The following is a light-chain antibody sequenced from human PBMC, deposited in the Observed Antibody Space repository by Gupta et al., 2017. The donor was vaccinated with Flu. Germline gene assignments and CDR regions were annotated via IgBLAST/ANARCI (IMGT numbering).Light chain of an antibody. V-gene: IGKV1-39*01. CDR3: QQSYSFLT. CDR2: AAS. Sequence: DSQVTQSPSSLSASVGDRVTITCRTSQRISRYLNWYQHRPGTAPKLLIHAASSLQSGVPSRFSGSGSGTHFTLTISGLQPEDFATYYCQQSYSFLTFGGGTKVEIK. CDR1: QRISRY. J-gene: IGKJ4*01.